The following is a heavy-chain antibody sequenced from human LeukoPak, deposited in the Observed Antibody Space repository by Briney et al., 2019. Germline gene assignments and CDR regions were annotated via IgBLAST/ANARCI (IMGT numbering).Heavy chain of an antibody. V-gene: IGHV3-23*01. D-gene: IGHD2-15*01. CDR3: AKFVRGRSVVVAAYDAFDI. J-gene: IGHJ3*02. CDR2: ISGSGGST. Sequence: GGSLRLSCAASGFTFSSYAMSWVRQAPGKGLEWVSAISGSGGSTYYADSVKGRFTISRDNSKNTLYLQMDSLRAEDTAVYYCAKFVRGRSVVVAAYDAFDIWGQGTMVTVSS. CDR1: GFTFSSYA.